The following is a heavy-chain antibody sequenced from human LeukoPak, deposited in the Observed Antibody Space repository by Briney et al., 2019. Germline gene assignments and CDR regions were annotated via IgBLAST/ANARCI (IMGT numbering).Heavy chain of an antibody. J-gene: IGHJ4*02. D-gene: IGHD2-8*02. Sequence: SVKVSCKASGGTFSSYAISWVRQAPGQGLEWMGGIIPIFGTANYAQKFQGRVTITADESTSTAYMELSSLRSEDTAVYYCARDLVAPHAYFDYWGQGTLVTVSS. CDR2: IIPIFGTA. V-gene: IGHV1-69*13. CDR3: ARDLVAPHAYFDY. CDR1: GGTFSSYA.